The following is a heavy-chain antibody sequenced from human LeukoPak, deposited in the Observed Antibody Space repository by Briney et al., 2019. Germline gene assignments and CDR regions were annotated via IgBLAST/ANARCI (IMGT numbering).Heavy chain of an antibody. D-gene: IGHD2-21*01. Sequence: SVKVSCKASGGTFSSYAISWVRQAPGQGLEWMGRIIPIFGIANYAQKFQGRVTITADKSTSSAYMELSSLRSEDTAVYYCARVDSHTDPWGQGTLVTVSS. CDR1: GGTFSSYA. J-gene: IGHJ5*02. CDR2: IIPIFGIA. CDR3: ARVDSHTDP. V-gene: IGHV1-69*04.